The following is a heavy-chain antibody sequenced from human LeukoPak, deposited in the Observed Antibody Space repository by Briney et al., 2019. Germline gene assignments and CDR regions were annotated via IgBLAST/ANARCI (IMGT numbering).Heavy chain of an antibody. CDR3: ARASSLYDFWSGYRTPLDY. D-gene: IGHD3-3*01. J-gene: IGHJ4*02. CDR1: GGSVSSGSYY. CDR2: IYYSGST. Sequence: SETLSLTCTVSGGSVSSGSYYWSWIRQPPGKGLEWIGYIYYSGSTNYNPSLKSRVTISVDTSKNQFSLKLSSVTAADTAVYYCARASSLYDFWSGYRTPLDYWGQGTLVTVSS. V-gene: IGHV4-61*01.